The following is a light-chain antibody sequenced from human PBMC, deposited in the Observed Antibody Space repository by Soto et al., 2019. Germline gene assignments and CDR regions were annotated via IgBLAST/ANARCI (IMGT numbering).Light chain of an antibody. CDR2: EVS. J-gene: IGLJ1*01. Sequence: QSALTQPASVSGSPGQSITISCTGTSSDVGSYNLVSWYQQNTGKAPKLMIYEVSKRPSGVSNRFSGSKSGNTASLTISGLQAEDEADYYCCSYAGSSTYVFGTGTKLNVL. CDR3: CSYAGSSTYV. V-gene: IGLV2-23*02. CDR1: SSDVGSYNL.